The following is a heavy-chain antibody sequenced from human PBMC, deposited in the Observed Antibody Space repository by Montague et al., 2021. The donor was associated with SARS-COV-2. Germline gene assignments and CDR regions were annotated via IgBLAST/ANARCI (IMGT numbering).Heavy chain of an antibody. CDR3: ARISRNSGFVGVFDI. J-gene: IGHJ3*02. D-gene: IGHD3-22*01. CDR2: ISDRGDT. Sequence: SETLSLTCRVSGDSISNRYWSWIRHRPGKGLEWICYISDRGDTMYNTSLKSPVTISADTLKNQFSLRLSSVTAAATAVYYCARISRNSGFVGVFDIWGQGTLVTVSS. CDR1: GDSISNRY. V-gene: IGHV4-59*11.